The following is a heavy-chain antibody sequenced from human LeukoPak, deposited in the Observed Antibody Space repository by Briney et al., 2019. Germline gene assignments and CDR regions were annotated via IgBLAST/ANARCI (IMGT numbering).Heavy chain of an antibody. Sequence: ASVKGSCKASGYTFTSYYMHWVRQAPGQGLEWMGLNNPSSGTTSYAQKFQGRVTMTRDTSTSTVYMELSSLTSEDTAVYYCARDRGLLYGSSGCLDSWGQGTLVTVSS. J-gene: IGHJ4*02. CDR3: ARDRGLLYGSSGCLDS. D-gene: IGHD6-19*01. CDR1: GYTFTSYY. CDR2: NNPSSGTT. V-gene: IGHV1-46*01.